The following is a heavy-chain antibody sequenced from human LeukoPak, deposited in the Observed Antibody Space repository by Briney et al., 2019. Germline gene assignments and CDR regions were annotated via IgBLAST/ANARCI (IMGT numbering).Heavy chain of an antibody. CDR2: IIPIFGTA. CDR1: GGTFSRYA. J-gene: IGHJ4*02. CDR3: AVKTNALHYDL. D-gene: IGHD3-22*01. V-gene: IGHV1-69*05. Sequence: SVKVSCKASGGTFSRYAISWVRQASGQGLEWMGGIIPIFGTANYAQKFQGRVTITTDESTSTAYMELSSLRSEDTAVYYCAVKTNALHYDLWGQGTLVTVSS.